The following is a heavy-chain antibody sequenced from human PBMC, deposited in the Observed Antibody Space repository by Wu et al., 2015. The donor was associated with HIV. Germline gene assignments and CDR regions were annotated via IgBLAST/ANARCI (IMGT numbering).Heavy chain of an antibody. CDR1: GGTFSSYA. J-gene: IGHJ4*02. D-gene: IGHD1-26*01. CDR3: STGRVGATAY. CDR2: VDPEDGET. Sequence: VQLVQSGAEVKKPGSSVKVSCKASGGTFSSYAISWVRQAPGQGLEWMGLVDPEDGETIYAEKFQGRVTITADTSTDTAYMELSSLRSEDTAVYYCSTGRVGATAYWGQGTLVTVSS. V-gene: IGHV1-69-2*01.